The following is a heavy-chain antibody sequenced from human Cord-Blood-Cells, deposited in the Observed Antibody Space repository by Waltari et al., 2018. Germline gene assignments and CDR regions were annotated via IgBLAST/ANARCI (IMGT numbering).Heavy chain of an antibody. CDR1: GFTFSSYA. Sequence: QVQLVESGGGVVQPGRSLRLSCAASGFTFSSYAMHWVRQAPGKGLEWGAVISYDGSNKYYADSVKGRFTISRDNSKNTLYLQMNSLRAEDTAVYYCAREYKRGNYFDYWGQGTLVTVSS. J-gene: IGHJ4*02. CDR3: AREYKRGNYFDY. V-gene: IGHV3-30-3*01. CDR2: ISYDGSNK. D-gene: IGHD1-1*01.